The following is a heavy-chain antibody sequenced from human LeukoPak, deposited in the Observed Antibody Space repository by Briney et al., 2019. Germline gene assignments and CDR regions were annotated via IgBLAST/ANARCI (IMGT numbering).Heavy chain of an antibody. CDR2: IYYSGST. CDR3: ASLPSYGGGGWYFGY. CDR1: GGSISSYY. V-gene: IGHV4-59*01. Sequence: SETLSLTCTVSGGSISSYYWSWIRQPPGKGLEWIGDIYYSGSTNYNPSLKSRVTISVDTSKNHFSLKLSSVTAADTAVYYCASLPSYGGGGWYFGYWGQGTLVTVSS. D-gene: IGHD4-23*01. J-gene: IGHJ4*02.